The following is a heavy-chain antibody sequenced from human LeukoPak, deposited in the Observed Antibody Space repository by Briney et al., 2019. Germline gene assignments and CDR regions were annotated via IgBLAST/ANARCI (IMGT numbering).Heavy chain of an antibody. CDR3: GRFGYVSAVDP. CDR1: GFAFSSYW. Sequence: GSLRLSCGASGFAFSSYWMTWLRQAPGKGLEFVANIEPAGSATYYADSVKGRFTISRDNTKNLLYLQMNSLTAEDSAVYHCGRFGYVSAVDPWGQGALVTASS. CDR2: IEPAGSAT. J-gene: IGHJ5*02. V-gene: IGHV3-7*01. D-gene: IGHD2-15*01.